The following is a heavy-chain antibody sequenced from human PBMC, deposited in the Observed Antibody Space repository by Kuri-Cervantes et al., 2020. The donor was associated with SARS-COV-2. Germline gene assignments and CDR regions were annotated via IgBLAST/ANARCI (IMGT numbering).Heavy chain of an antibody. Sequence: SETLSLTCTVSGGSISSGDYYWSWIRQPPGKGLEWIGYIYYSGSTYYNPSLKSRVTISVDTSKNQFSLKLSSVTAADTAVYYCARRCSSTSCYNPSKSFDYWGQGTLVTVSS. CDR2: IYYSGST. D-gene: IGHD2-2*02. CDR3: ARRCSSTSCYNPSKSFDY. V-gene: IGHV4-30-4*01. J-gene: IGHJ4*02. CDR1: GGSISSGDYY.